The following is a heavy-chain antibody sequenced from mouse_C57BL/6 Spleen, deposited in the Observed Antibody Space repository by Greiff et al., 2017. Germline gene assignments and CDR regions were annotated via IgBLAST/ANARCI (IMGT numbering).Heavy chain of an antibody. Sequence: QVQLKQSGTELVKPGASVKLSCKASGYTFTSYWMHWVKQRPGQGLEWIGNINPSNGGTNYNEKFKSKATLTVDKSSSTAYMQLSSLTSEDSAVYYCARYGSRGAMDYWGQGTSVTVSS. CDR1: GYTFTSYW. V-gene: IGHV1-53*01. CDR2: INPSNGGT. J-gene: IGHJ4*01. D-gene: IGHD1-1*01. CDR3: ARYGSRGAMDY.